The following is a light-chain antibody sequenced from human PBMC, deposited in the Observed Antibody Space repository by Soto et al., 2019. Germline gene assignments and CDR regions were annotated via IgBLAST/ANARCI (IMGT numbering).Light chain of an antibody. CDR3: LQHNVFPRT. CDR1: QAIRSD. CDR2: GSS. Sequence: DIQMTQSPSSLSASVGDRVTITCRASQAIRSDLAWYQQKPGRAPKRLIYGSSSLQSGVPSRFSGRGSGTEFTLTISSLQPEDFATYYCLQHNVFPRTFGQGTKVEIK. J-gene: IGKJ1*01. V-gene: IGKV1-17*01.